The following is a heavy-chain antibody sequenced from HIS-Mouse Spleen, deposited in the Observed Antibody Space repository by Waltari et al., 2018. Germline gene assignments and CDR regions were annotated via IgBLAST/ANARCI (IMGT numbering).Heavy chain of an antibody. CDR3: ARVVPTLYFDY. CDR2: IYYSGST. V-gene: IGHV4-39*07. J-gene: IGHJ4*02. CDR1: GGSISSSSYY. D-gene: IGHD6-6*01. Sequence: QLQLQESGPGLVKPSETLSLTCTVSGGSISSSSYYWGWIRQPPGKGLEWIGSIYYSGSTYYNPSLKSRVTISVDTSKNQFSLKLSSVTAADTAVYYCARVVPTLYFDYWGQGTLVTVSS.